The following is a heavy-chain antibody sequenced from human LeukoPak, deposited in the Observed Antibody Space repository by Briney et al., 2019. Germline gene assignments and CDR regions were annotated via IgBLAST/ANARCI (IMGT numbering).Heavy chain of an antibody. D-gene: IGHD5-24*01. V-gene: IGHV1-69*01. CDR3: ARVVMATINPFDY. CDR2: IIPIFGTA. J-gene: IGHJ4*02. CDR1: GGTFISYA. Sequence: SVKVSCKASGGTFISYAISWVRQAPGQGLEWMGGIIPIFGTANYAQKFQGRVTITADESASTAYMELSSLRSEDTAVYYCARVVMATINPFDYWGQGTQVTVSS.